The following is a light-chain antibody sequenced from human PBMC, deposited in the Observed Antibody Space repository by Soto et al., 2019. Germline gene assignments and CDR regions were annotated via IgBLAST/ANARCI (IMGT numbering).Light chain of an antibody. CDR1: SSDVGGYNY. V-gene: IGLV2-14*01. Sequence: SVLTQPASVSGSPGQSITISCTGTSSDVGGYNYVSWYQQHPGKAPKLMIYEVNNRPSGVSNRFSGSKSGNTASLTISGLQAEDEADYYCSSYTRSSSLVVFGGGTQLTVL. CDR3: SSYTRSSSLVV. J-gene: IGLJ2*01. CDR2: EVN.